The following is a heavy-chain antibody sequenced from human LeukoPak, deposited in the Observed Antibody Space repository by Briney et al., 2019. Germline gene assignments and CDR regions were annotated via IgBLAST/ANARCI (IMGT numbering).Heavy chain of an antibody. CDR2: IRSKAYGGTT. V-gene: IGHV3-49*04. CDR3: TRDLARYCSSISCQRAY. D-gene: IGHD2-2*01. CDR1: GFTFGDYA. Sequence: GSLRLSCTASGFTFGDYAMSWVRQAPGKGLEWVGFIRSKAYGGTTEYAASVKGRFTISRDDSKSIAYLQMNSLKTEDTAVYYCTRDLARYCSSISCQRAYWGQGTLVTVSS. J-gene: IGHJ4*02.